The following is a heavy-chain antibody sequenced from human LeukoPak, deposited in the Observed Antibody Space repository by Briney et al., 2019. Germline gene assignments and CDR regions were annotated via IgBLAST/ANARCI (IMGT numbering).Heavy chain of an antibody. V-gene: IGHV3-23*01. Sequence: PGGSLRLSCAASGFTFSNSAMSWVRQAPGKGLEWVSTLISSGITTYYADSVKGRFTISRDNSKNTLYLQMNTLRAEDSALYYCAKGIYSSGWSYFDYWGHGTLVTVSS. J-gene: IGHJ4*01. CDR3: AKGIYSSGWSYFDY. D-gene: IGHD6-19*01. CDR2: LISSGITT. CDR1: GFTFSNSA.